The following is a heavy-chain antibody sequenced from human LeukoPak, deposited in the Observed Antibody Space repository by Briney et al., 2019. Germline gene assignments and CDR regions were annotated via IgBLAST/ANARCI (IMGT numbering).Heavy chain of an antibody. Sequence: KPGGSLRLSCAASGFTFSDYYMSWIRQAPGKGLEWVSYISIIGSTIYYADSVKGRFTISTDNAKNSLYLQVNSLRAEDTAVYYCARGVDYYGSGTYYFDYWGQGTLVTVSS. CDR2: ISIIGSTI. V-gene: IGHV3-11*01. D-gene: IGHD3-10*01. CDR1: GFTFSDYY. CDR3: ARGVDYYGSGTYYFDY. J-gene: IGHJ4*02.